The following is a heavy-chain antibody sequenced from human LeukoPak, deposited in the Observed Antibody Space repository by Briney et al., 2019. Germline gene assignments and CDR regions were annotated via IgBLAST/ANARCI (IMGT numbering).Heavy chain of an antibody. D-gene: IGHD2-15*01. CDR1: SGSVSSGSYY. V-gene: IGHV4-61*01. CDR3: ARESGGGYVAKYYYYGMDV. Sequence: PSETLSLTCTVSSGSVSSGSYYWSWIRQPPGKGLEWIGYIYYSGSTNYNPSLKSRVTISVDTSKNQFSLKLSSVTAADTAVYYCARESGGGYVAKYYYYGMDVWGQGTTVTVSS. J-gene: IGHJ6*02. CDR2: IYYSGST.